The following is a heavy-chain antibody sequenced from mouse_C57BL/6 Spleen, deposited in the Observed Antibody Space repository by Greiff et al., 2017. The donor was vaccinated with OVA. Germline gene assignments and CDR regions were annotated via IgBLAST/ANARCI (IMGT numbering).Heavy chain of an antibody. CDR3: AKLYGSHWYFDV. Sequence: EVQLQQSGPELVKPGASVKISCKASGYTFTDYYMNWVKQSHGKSLEWIGDINPNNGGTSSNQQFKGKATLPVDKSSSTAYMELRSLTSEDSAVYYCAKLYGSHWYFDVWGTGTTVTVSS. V-gene: IGHV1-26*01. CDR1: GYTFTDYY. D-gene: IGHD1-1*01. J-gene: IGHJ1*03. CDR2: INPNNGGT.